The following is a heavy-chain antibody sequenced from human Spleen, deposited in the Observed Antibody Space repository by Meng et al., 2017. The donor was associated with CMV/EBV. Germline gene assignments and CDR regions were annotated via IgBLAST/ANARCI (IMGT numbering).Heavy chain of an antibody. CDR3: AKGAGGYQLLDWFDP. J-gene: IGHJ5*02. Sequence: SGFTFGSYAMTWVRQAPGKGLEWVSAISGSGGRTYYADSVKGRFTISRDNSMNTLYLQMNRLRAEDTAVYYCAKGAGGYQLLDWFDPWGQGTLVTVSS. D-gene: IGHD2-2*01. CDR2: ISGSGGRT. CDR1: GFTFGSYA. V-gene: IGHV3-23*01.